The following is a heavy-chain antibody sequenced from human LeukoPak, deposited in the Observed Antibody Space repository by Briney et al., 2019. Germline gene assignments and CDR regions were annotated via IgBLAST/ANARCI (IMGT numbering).Heavy chain of an antibody. D-gene: IGHD3-22*01. CDR3: AASSGYYFSHFDY. V-gene: IGHV3-7*03. J-gene: IGHJ4*02. CDR2: IKQGGSEK. Sequence: GGPLRLSCAAWGFRLNTYEMNCARKAPGRGAEGVANIKQGGSEKYYVDSVKGRFTISRDNAKNSLYLQMNSLRAEDTAVYYCAASSGYYFSHFDYWGQGTLVTVSS. CDR1: GFRLNTYE.